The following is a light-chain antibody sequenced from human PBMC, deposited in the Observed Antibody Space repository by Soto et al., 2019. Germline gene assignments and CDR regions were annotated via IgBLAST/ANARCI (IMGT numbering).Light chain of an antibody. CDR1: QDISIH. CDR2: GAS. CDR3: QQYHNHPPS. Sequence: DIQMTQSPSSVSAYVGDRVTIACRASQDISIHLAWFQQKPGKAPKSLIFGASNLQSGVPSKFSGSGSGTDFTLTIDSLQPEDFATYYYQQYHNHPPSFGQGTKVEIK. V-gene: IGKV1-16*02. J-gene: IGKJ1*01.